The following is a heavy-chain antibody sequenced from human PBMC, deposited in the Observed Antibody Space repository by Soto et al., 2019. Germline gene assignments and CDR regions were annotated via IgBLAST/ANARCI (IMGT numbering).Heavy chain of an antibody. CDR2: ISYDGSNK. J-gene: IGHJ6*02. CDR3: AKDSISSGWHAGGMDV. D-gene: IGHD6-19*01. Sequence: TGGSLRLSCAASGFTFSSYGMHWVRQAPGKGLEWVAVISYDGSNKYYADSVKGRFTISRDNSKNTLYLQMNSLRAEDTAVYYCAKDSISSGWHAGGMDVWGQGTTVTVSS. V-gene: IGHV3-30*18. CDR1: GFTFSSYG.